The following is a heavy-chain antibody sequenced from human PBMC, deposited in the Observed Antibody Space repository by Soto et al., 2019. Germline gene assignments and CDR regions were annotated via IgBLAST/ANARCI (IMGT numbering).Heavy chain of an antibody. D-gene: IGHD3-10*01. Sequence: PGESLKISCQAFEYSFRIYWISWVRQKPGAGLEWMGRVDPNDSFATYSPSFEGHVSISVDKSTNIVYLQWRSLRASDTATYYCARHQSGSGNSNFDFWAQGTPVTVSS. CDR1: EYSFRIYW. J-gene: IGHJ4*02. CDR2: VDPNDSFA. CDR3: ARHQSGSGNSNFDF. V-gene: IGHV5-10-1*01.